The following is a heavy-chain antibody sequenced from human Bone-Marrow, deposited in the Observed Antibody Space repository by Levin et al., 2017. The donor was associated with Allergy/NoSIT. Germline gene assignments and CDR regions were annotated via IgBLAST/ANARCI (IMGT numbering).Heavy chain of an antibody. CDR2: IWYDGSQK. CDR3: TKDDSPYVGAWFDALDI. CDR1: GFTFRTHG. V-gene: IGHV3-33*06. D-gene: IGHD3-22*01. Sequence: LSLTCVVSGFTFRTHGMHWVRQAPGKGLEWVALIWYDGSQKYYADSVKGRFTISRDNSKKTLYLQMNSLKGEDTAVYYCTKDDSPYVGAWFDALDIWGQGTMVTVSA. J-gene: IGHJ3*02.